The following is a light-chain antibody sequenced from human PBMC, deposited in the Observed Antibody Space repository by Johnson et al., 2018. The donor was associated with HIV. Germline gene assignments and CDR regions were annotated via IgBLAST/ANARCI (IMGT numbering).Light chain of an antibody. CDR1: SSNIGNNY. CDR2: ENN. Sequence: QSVLTQPPSVSAAPGQKVTISCSGSSSNIGNNYVSWYRQLPGTAPKLLIYENNKRPSGIPDRFSGSKSGTSATLGITGLQTGDEADYYCGTWDSSLSASYVVGTGTKVTVL. V-gene: IGLV1-51*02. J-gene: IGLJ1*01. CDR3: GTWDSSLSASYV.